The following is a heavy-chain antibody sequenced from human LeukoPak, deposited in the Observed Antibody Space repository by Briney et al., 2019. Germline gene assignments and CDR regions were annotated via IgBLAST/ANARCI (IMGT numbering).Heavy chain of an antibody. D-gene: IGHD3-10*01. Sequence: PGGSLRLSCAASGFTFSSYSMNWVRQAPGKGLEWVSSISSSSSYIYYADSVKGRFTISRDNSKNTLDLQMNSLRTEDTAVYYCTKGDLWFGELFYWGQGTLVTVSS. CDR1: GFTFSSYS. CDR3: TKGDLWFGELFY. CDR2: ISSSSSYI. J-gene: IGHJ4*02. V-gene: IGHV3-21*01.